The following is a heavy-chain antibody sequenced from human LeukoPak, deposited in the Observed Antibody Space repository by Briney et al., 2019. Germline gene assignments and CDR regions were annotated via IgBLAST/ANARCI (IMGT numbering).Heavy chain of an antibody. D-gene: IGHD4-17*01. J-gene: IGHJ4*02. Sequence: GGSLRLSCAASGFTFSSYSMNWVRQAPGKGLEWVSSISSSSSYIYYADSVKGRFTISRDNAKNSLYLQMNSLRAEDTALYYCAKGYGDYGAGGDYWGQGTLVTVSS. CDR3: AKGYGDYGAGGDY. CDR1: GFTFSSYS. V-gene: IGHV3-21*04. CDR2: ISSSSSYI.